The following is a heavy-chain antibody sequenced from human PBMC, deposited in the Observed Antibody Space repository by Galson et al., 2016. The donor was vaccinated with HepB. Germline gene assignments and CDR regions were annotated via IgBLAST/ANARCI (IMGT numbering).Heavy chain of an antibody. CDR1: GFTFTSFA. J-gene: IGHJ4*02. V-gene: IGHV1-58*02. CDR2: IVVGSGNT. Sequence: SVKVSCKASGFTFTSFAMQWVRQARGQRLEWIGWIVVGSGNTNYAQKFQERVTITRDMSTSTAYMELTSLRSEDTAVYYCAADVGGQNQPAADYWGQGTLVTVSS. D-gene: IGHD3-16*01. CDR3: AADVGGQNQPAADY.